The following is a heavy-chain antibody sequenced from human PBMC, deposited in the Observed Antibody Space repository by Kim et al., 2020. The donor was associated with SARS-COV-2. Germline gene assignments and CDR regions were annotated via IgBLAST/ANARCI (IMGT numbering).Heavy chain of an antibody. D-gene: IGHD4-17*01. CDR3: ARDPYGADWFYYYYGMDV. CDR2: ISSSSSYI. Sequence: GGSLRLSCAASGFTFSSYSMNWVRQAPGKGLEWVSSISSSSSYIYYADSVKGRFTISRDNAKNSLYLQMNSLRAEDTAVYYCARDPYGADWFYYYYGMDVWGQGTTVTVSS. V-gene: IGHV3-21*01. J-gene: IGHJ6*02. CDR1: GFTFSSYS.